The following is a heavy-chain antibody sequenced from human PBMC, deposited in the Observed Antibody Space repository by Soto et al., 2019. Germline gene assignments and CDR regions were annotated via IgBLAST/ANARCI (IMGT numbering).Heavy chain of an antibody. CDR3: ARLYCTTSTCDSWFEP. CDR1: GYTFTTFW. CDR2: IDPRDSYV. D-gene: IGHD2-2*01. V-gene: IGHV5-10-1*01. J-gene: IGHJ5*02. Sequence: GESLKISCTVFGYTFTTFWISWVRQMPGKVLEWMGRIDPRDSYVNYSPSFQGHVTISVDKSISTAYLQWGSLKASDTAMYYCARLYCTTSTCDSWFEPWGQGTLVSVSS.